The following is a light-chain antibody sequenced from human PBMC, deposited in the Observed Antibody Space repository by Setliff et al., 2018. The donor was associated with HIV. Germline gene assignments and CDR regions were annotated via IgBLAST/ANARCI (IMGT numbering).Light chain of an antibody. CDR2: EVT. CDR1: SSDVGAYNY. Sequence: QSALAQPRSVSGSPGQSVTISCTGASSDVGAYNYVSWYQQNPGKAPKLLIFEVTRRPSGISDRFSASKSGNTASLTISGLQTEDEADYYCCSYGRGDIWIFGGGTKVTV. CDR3: CSYGRGDIWI. J-gene: IGLJ2*01. V-gene: IGLV2-11*01.